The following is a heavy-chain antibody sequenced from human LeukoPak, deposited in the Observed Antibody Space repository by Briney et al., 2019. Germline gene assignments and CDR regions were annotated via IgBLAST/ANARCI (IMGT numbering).Heavy chain of an antibody. CDR2: INWDDQK. Sequence: SGPTLVNPTQTLTLTCAFSGFSLTTSGVGVGWIRQPPGKALEWLALINWDDQKVYSPSLQSRLSITKDTSKNQVVLTMTDVDPVDTATYYCAHRRDSSGYQYRYWFAPWGQGTLVTVSS. CDR1: GFSLTTSGVG. D-gene: IGHD3-22*01. CDR3: AHRRDSSGYQYRYWFAP. J-gene: IGHJ5*02. V-gene: IGHV2-5*02.